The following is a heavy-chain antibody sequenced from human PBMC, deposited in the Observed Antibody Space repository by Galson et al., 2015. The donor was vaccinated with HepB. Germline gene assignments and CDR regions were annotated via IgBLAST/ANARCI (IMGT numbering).Heavy chain of an antibody. CDR1: GFTVSNDY. Sequence: SLRLSCAASGFTVSNDYMSWGRQAPGQGLQWVSVIYSGGRIYYAESVTGRFTISRDNSKATLYLKMGSLRAEDTAVYYCARVARALYWYFDVWGRGTLVTVSS. D-gene: IGHD3-3*02. J-gene: IGHJ2*01. V-gene: IGHV3-66*01. CDR3: ARVARALYWYFDV. CDR2: IYSGGRI.